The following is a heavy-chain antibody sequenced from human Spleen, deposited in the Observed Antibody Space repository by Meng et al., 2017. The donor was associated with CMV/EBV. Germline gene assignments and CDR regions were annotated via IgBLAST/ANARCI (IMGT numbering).Heavy chain of an antibody. CDR3: ARDSPWAYY. J-gene: IGHJ4*02. CDR1: GGSISSYY. CDR2: IYTSGST. D-gene: IGHD3-16*01. Sequence: VQLQESGPGLVKPSETLSLTCTVSGGSISSYYWSWSRQPAGKGLECIGRIYTSGSTNYTPSLKSRVTMSVDTSKNQFSLKLSSVTAADTAVYYCARDSPWAYYWGQGTLVTVSS. V-gene: IGHV4-4*07.